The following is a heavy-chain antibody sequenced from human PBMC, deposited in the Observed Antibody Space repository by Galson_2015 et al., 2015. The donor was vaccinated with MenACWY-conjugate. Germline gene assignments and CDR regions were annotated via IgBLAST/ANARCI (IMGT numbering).Heavy chain of an antibody. CDR3: TTDSFGQCFFDS. J-gene: IGHJ4*02. Sequence: SLRLSCAASEFTFSNAWMTWFRQAPEKGLEWVGRIKSKTHTGTPDYAAPVNGRFTISRDDSRNTVYLEMNGLKAEDTGLYYCTTDSFGQCFFDSWGQGTPVTVSS. CDR2: IKSKTHTGTP. V-gene: IGHV3-15*01. CDR1: EFTFSNAW. D-gene: IGHD3-16*01.